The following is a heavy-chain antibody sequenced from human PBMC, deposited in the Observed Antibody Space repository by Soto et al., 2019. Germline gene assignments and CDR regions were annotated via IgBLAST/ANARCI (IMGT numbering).Heavy chain of an antibody. CDR3: ARDDSSSWGKADY. CDR2: ISAYNGNT. D-gene: IGHD6-13*01. Sequence: VKVACKASGYTFANYGFSWVRQAPGQGLDWMGWISAYNGNTKYAQKLKGRVTMTTDTSTSTAYMDLMSLRSDDTAVYYCARDDSSSWGKADYWGQGTLVTVSS. V-gene: IGHV1-18*04. CDR1: GYTFANYG. J-gene: IGHJ4*02.